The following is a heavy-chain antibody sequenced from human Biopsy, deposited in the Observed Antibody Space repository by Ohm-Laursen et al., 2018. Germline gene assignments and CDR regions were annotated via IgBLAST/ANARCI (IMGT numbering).Heavy chain of an antibody. V-gene: IGHV4-61*05. CDR3: AGIVLGPTNDAFDI. Sequence: GTLSLTCTVSGGFISSSSYYWGWIRQPPGKGLEWIGRIYPGGGTIYNPSLKSRVTMSVDTSKNHFSLNLNSVTAADTAVYYCAGIVLGPTNDAFDIWGQGTMVTVSS. CDR2: IYPGGGT. J-gene: IGHJ3*02. D-gene: IGHD1-26*01. CDR1: GGFISSSSYY.